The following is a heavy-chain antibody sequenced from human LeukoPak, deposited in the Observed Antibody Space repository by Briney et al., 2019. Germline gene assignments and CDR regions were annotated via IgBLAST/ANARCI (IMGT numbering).Heavy chain of an antibody. CDR1: GFTFNSFG. Sequence: GGSLRLSCAASGFTFNSFGMHWVRHAPGKGLEWVAFIRYDGSNKYYAHSVKGRFTISRDNSKNTLYLQMNSLRAEDTAVYYCAKGRRFDGSYYEDAFDIWGQGTMVTVSS. D-gene: IGHD1-26*01. CDR3: AKGRRFDGSYYEDAFDI. V-gene: IGHV3-30*02. CDR2: IRYDGSNK. J-gene: IGHJ3*02.